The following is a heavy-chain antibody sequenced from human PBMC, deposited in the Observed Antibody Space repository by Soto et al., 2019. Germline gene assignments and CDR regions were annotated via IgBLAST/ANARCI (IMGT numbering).Heavy chain of an antibody. CDR1: GFTFETSW. Sequence: EVQLVESGGGLVQPGGSLRLSCAASGFTFETSWMTWVRQAPGKGLEWVANIKQDGSEKYYVDSVKGRFTISRDNAKNSLYLQMNSRRVEDTAVYFCVRERISSWGQGTLVTVSS. CDR3: VRERISS. D-gene: IGHD2-15*01. V-gene: IGHV3-7*01. J-gene: IGHJ4*02. CDR2: IKQDGSEK.